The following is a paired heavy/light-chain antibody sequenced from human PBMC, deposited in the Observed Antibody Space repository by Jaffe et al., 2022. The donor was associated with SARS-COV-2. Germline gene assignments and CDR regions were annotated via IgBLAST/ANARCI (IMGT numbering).Light chain of an antibody. V-gene: IGLV2-14*01. Sequence: QSALTQAASVSGSPGQSITISCIGTSSDIGRYNYVSWFQRHPGKAPKLIIYDVTNRPSGVSHRFSASKSGNTASLTISGLQADDEADYFCSSYTSSISYVFGTGTKVTVL. J-gene: IGLJ1*01. CDR3: SSYTSSISYV. CDR2: DVT. CDR1: SSDIGRYNY.
Heavy chain of an antibody. CDR2: IYYTGRF. V-gene: IGHV4-39*02. Sequence: QLQLQESGPGLVKPSETLSLICSVSGGSISSSSYYWGWIRQPPGKGLEWIGDIYYTGRFNYNPSLQSRVTISVDTSRNRFSLKLISVTAADTALYHCASHNSTVVTPGDNWGQGSMVTVSS. J-gene: IGHJ4*02. D-gene: IGHD2-21*02. CDR1: GGSISSSSYY. CDR3: ASHNSTVVTPGDN.